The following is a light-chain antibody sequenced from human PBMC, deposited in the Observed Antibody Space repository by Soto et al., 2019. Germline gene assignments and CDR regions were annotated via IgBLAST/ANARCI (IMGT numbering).Light chain of an antibody. Sequence: QSALTQPASVSGSPGQSITISCTGTSSDVGTYNLVSWYQQHPGKAPKVMIYEGSKRPSGVSNRFSGSKSGNTASLTISGLQAEDEADYYCCSFAGSSTYVFGTGTKLTLL. CDR1: SSDVGTYNL. CDR3: CSFAGSSTYV. V-gene: IGLV2-23*01. CDR2: EGS. J-gene: IGLJ1*01.